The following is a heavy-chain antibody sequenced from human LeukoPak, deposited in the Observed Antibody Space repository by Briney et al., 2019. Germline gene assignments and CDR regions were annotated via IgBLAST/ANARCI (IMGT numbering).Heavy chain of an antibody. J-gene: IGHJ4*02. Sequence: GASVKASCKASGYTFTSYYMHWVRQAPGQGLEWMGIINPSGGSTSYAQKFQGRVTMTRDTSTSTVYMELSSLRSEDTAVYYCARETVPGTTIDYWGQGTLVTVSS. CDR3: ARETVPGTTIDY. CDR1: GYTFTSYY. CDR2: INPSGGST. D-gene: IGHD1-7*01. V-gene: IGHV1-46*01.